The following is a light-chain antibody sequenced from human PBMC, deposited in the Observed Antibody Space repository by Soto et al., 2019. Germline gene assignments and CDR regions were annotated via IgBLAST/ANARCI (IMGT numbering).Light chain of an antibody. CDR3: AAWDDNLNGYV. CDR1: SANIGSNT. Sequence: QAVVTQPPSASATPGLSVTISCSGSSANIGSNTVNWYQQLPGAAPKLLMYSNDQRPSGIPDRFSGSKSGTSASLAISGLQSQDEADYYCAAWDDNLNGYVFGTGTKVTVL. J-gene: IGLJ1*01. V-gene: IGLV1-44*01. CDR2: SND.